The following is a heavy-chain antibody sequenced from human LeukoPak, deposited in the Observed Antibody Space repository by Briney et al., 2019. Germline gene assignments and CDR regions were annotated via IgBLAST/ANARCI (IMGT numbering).Heavy chain of an antibody. CDR1: GFTFSSYE. J-gene: IGHJ4*02. V-gene: IGHV3-48*03. Sequence: GGSLSLSCAASGFTFSSYEVNWVRQAPGKGLEWISAISGSSSNVYYAASVRGRFTISRDNAENSLYLQLNTMRAEDTAVYYCARGFRDTAMFLDYWGQGTLVAVSS. CDR2: ISGSSSNV. CDR3: ARGFRDTAMFLDY. D-gene: IGHD5-18*01.